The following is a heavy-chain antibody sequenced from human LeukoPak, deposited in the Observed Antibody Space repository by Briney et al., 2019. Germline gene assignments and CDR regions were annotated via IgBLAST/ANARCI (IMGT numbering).Heavy chain of an antibody. CDR1: GFTFSDYW. CDR3: ARGPGAYCGGDCPDY. D-gene: IGHD2-21*02. J-gene: IGHJ4*02. V-gene: IGHV3-74*01. Sequence: PGGSLRLSCTGSGFTFSDYWMHWVRQAPGKGLVWVSRIYGDGTTTSYADSVKGRFTISRDNAKNTLYLQMNSLRAEDTAVYYCARGPGAYCGGDCPDYWGQGILVTVSS. CDR2: IYGDGTTT.